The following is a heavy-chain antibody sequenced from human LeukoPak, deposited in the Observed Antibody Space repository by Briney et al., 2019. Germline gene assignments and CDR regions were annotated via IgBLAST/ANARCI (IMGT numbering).Heavy chain of an antibody. D-gene: IGHD6-13*01. J-gene: IGHJ4*02. CDR1: GYTFTNYG. V-gene: IGHV1-2*02. CDR3: ASSTIAAAGTSMDY. Sequence: ASVKVSCKTSGYTFTNYGISWVRQAPGQGLEWMGWINPNSGGTNCAQKFQGRVTMTRDTSISTVYMELSRLTSDDTAVYYCASSTIAAAGTSMDYWGQGTLVTVSS. CDR2: INPNSGGT.